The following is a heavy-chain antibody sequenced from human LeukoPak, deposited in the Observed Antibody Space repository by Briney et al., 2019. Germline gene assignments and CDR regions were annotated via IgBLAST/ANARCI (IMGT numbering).Heavy chain of an antibody. CDR2: IYYSGIT. Sequence: KPSETLSLTCTVSGGSISSSYWSWIRRPPGKGLEWIGYIYYSGITNYNPSLKSRVTISLDTSKNQFSLKLNSVTAADTAVYYCARASGAFDYWGQGALVTVSS. V-gene: IGHV4-59*01. J-gene: IGHJ4*02. CDR1: GGSISSSY. CDR3: ARASGAFDY.